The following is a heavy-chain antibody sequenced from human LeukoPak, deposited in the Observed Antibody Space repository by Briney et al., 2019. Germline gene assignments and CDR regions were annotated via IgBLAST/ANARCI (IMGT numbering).Heavy chain of an antibody. CDR1: GGSISSGGYS. J-gene: IGHJ3*02. V-gene: IGHV4-30-2*01. D-gene: IGHD4-17*01. Sequence: SETLSLTCAVSGGSISSGGYSWSWIRQPPGKGLEWIGYIYHSGSTYYNPSLKSRVTISVDRSKNQFSLKLSSVTAADTAVYYCARDYDDYDLGAFDIWGQGTMVTVSS. CDR2: IYHSGST. CDR3: ARDYDDYDLGAFDI.